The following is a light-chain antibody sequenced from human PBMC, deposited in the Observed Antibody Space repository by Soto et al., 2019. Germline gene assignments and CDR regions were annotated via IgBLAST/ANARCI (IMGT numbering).Light chain of an antibody. V-gene: IGLV2-14*03. Sequence: QSALTQPASVSGSPGQSITISCAGTSSDIGDYDYVSWYQHHPGKAPKLLIYDVSNRPAGVSNRFSGSKSGITASLTISGLQAEDEANYYCNLYTGTLVFGGGTKVTVL. J-gene: IGLJ2*01. CDR3: NLYTGTLV. CDR1: SSDIGDYDY. CDR2: DVS.